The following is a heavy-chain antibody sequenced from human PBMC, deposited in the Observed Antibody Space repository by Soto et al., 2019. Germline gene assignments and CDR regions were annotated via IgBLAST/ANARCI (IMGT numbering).Heavy chain of an antibody. CDR2: IVVGSGNT. Sequence: SVKVSCKASGFTFTSSAVQWVRQARGQRLEWIGWIVVGSGNTNYAQKFQERVTITRDMSTSTAYMELSSLRSEDTAVYYCAAAYYDILTGYDHDYWGQGTLVTVSS. J-gene: IGHJ4*02. CDR1: GFTFTSSA. CDR3: AAAYYDILTGYDHDY. D-gene: IGHD3-9*01. V-gene: IGHV1-58*01.